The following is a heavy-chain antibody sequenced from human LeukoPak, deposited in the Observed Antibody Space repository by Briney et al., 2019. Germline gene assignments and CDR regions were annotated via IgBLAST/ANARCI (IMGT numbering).Heavy chain of an antibody. CDR1: GGSISSYY. CDR3: ARNMLYSSGWSPDY. CDR2: THISGST. V-gene: IGHV4-4*07. D-gene: IGHD6-19*01. Sequence: SETLSLTCTVSGGSISSYYWSWIRQPAGKGLEWIGRTHISGSTNYNPSLKSRVTMSVDTSKNQFSLKLSSVTAADTAVYYCARNMLYSSGWSPDYWGQGILVTVSS. J-gene: IGHJ4*02.